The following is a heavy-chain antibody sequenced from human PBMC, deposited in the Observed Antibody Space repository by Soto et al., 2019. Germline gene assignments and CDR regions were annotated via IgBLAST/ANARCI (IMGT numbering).Heavy chain of an antibody. D-gene: IGHD3-10*01. CDR3: AVILLLGV. CDR1: GGTFSSYT. CDR2: IIPILGIA. V-gene: IGHV1-69*02. Sequence: SVKVSCKASGGTFSSYTISWVRQAPGQGLEWMGRIIPILGIANYAQKFQGRVTMTRDTSTSTVYMELSSLRSEDTAVYYCAVILLLGVWGQGTTVTVSS. J-gene: IGHJ6*02.